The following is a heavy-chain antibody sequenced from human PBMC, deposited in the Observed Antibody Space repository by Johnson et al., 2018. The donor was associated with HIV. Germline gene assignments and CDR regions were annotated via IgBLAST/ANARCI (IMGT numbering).Heavy chain of an antibody. CDR2: INWNGGST. Sequence: EVQLLESGGGLIQPGGSLRLSCAASGFTFDDYGMSWVRQAPGKGLEWVSGINWNGGSTGYADSVKGRFTISRDNAKNSLYLQMNSLRAEDTALYYCARNYGSGSYFCNDAFDIWGQGTMVTVSS. D-gene: IGHD3-10*01. CDR1: GFTFDDYG. V-gene: IGHV3-20*04. J-gene: IGHJ3*02. CDR3: ARNYGSGSYFCNDAFDI.